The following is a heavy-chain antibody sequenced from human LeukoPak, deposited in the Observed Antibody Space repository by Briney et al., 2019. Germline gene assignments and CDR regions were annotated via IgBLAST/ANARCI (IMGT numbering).Heavy chain of an antibody. CDR3: ARSFWSGHRFDY. CDR2: IIPIFGTA. J-gene: IGHJ4*02. V-gene: IGHV1-69*05. D-gene: IGHD3-3*01. CDR1: GGTFSSYA. Sequence: GASVKLSCKASGGTFSSYAISWVRQAPGQGLEWMGGIIPIFGTANYAQKFQGRVTITTDESTSTAYMELSSLRSEDTAVYYCARSFWSGHRFDYWGQGTLVTVSS.